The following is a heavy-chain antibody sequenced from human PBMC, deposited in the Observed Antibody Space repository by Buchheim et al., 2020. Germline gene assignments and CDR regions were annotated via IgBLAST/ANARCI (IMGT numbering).Heavy chain of an antibody. CDR1: GFNFNVFW. V-gene: IGHV3-15*01. J-gene: IGHJ4*02. Sequence: EVQLVESGGGLVKPGGSLRLSCAASGFNFNVFWMSWVRQAPGKGLEWVGHIKSKSHGETTYYAAPVKGRFTIQRDDSENMVYLQMNSLKTDDTAVYYCTTYQTPDALLAYFEAWGQGTL. D-gene: IGHD1-14*01. CDR2: IKSKSHGETT. CDR3: TTYQTPDALLAYFEA.